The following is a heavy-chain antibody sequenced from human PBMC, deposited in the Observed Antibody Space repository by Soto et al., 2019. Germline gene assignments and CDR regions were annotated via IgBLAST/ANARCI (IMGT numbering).Heavy chain of an antibody. Sequence: QVQLVQSGAEVKRTGSSVTVSCKASGGTFISYAINWVRQAPGQGLEWMGGIIPIFGTPNYAQKFQGRVTITADEYTTTAYMQLSSLRSDDTAVYYCARRGEFPDKDYSRDYYGMDVWGQGTTVTVSS. V-gene: IGHV1-69*01. J-gene: IGHJ6*02. CDR2: IIPIFGTP. CDR3: ARRGEFPDKDYSRDYYGMDV. D-gene: IGHD4-4*01. CDR1: GGTFISYA.